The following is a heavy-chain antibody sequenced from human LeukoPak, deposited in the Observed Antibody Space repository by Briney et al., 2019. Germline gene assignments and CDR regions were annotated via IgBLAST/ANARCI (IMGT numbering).Heavy chain of an antibody. V-gene: IGHV3-21*06. J-gene: IGHJ6*04. CDR1: GFTFSSYS. CDR3: ARPIVADFYYGLDV. Sequence: GGSLRLSCAASGFTFSSYSMNWVRQAPGKGLEWVSSISSGSTYIHYADSVKGRFTISRDNAKNSRYLQMNSLRAENTAVYYCARPIVADFYYGLDVWGKGTTVTVSS. CDR2: ISSGSTYI. D-gene: IGHD6-13*01.